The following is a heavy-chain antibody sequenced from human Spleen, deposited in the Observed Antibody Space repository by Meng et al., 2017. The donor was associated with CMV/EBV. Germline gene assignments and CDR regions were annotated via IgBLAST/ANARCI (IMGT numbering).Heavy chain of an antibody. J-gene: IGHJ6*02. V-gene: IGHV1-24*01. CDR1: GYTLTELS. D-gene: IGHD2-2*01. CDR3: ATLKMSTSCSSCHYYGMDV. CDR2: FDPEDGET. Sequence: ASVKVSCKVSGYTLTELSMHWVRQAPGKGLEWMGGFDPEDGETIYAQKFQGRVTMTEDTSTDTAYMELSSLRSEDTAVYYCATLKMSTSCSSCHYYGMDVWGQGTTVTVSS.